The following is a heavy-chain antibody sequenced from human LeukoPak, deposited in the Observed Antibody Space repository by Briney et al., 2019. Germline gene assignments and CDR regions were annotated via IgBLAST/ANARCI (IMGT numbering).Heavy chain of an antibody. Sequence: GASVKVSCKASGYTFTSYYMHWVRQAPGQGLEWMGIINPGGGTTSYAQKFQGRVTMTRDTSTSTVYMELSSLRSEDTAVYYCARAPLGSSTSWPYYFDYWGQGTLVTVSS. CDR2: INPGGGTT. V-gene: IGHV1-46*01. CDR3: ARAPLGSSTSWPYYFDY. D-gene: IGHD2-2*01. J-gene: IGHJ4*02. CDR1: GYTFTSYY.